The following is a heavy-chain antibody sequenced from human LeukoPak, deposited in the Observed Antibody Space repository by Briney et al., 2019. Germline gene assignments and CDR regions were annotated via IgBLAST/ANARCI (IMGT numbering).Heavy chain of an antibody. CDR2: ISGSGGST. CDR3: AREDIRTHYYYGMDV. D-gene: IGHD2-15*01. Sequence: GGSLRLSCAASGFTFSSYAMSWVRQAPGKGLEWVSGISGSGGSTYYADSVKGRSTISRDNSKNTLYLQMNSLRAEDTAVYYCAREDIRTHYYYGMDVWGQGTTVTVSS. CDR1: GFTFSSYA. J-gene: IGHJ6*02. V-gene: IGHV3-23*01.